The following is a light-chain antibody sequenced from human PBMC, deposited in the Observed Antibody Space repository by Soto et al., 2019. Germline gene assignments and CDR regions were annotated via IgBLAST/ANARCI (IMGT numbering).Light chain of an antibody. V-gene: IGLV2-14*01. CDR2: EVS. CDR1: SSGVGGYNY. Sequence: QSVLTQPASVSGSPGQSITISCTGTSSGVGGYNYVSWYQQHPGKAPKLMIYEVSNRPSGVSNRFSGSKPGNTASLTISGLQAEDEADYYCSSYTSSSTLYVFGTGTKVTVL. J-gene: IGLJ1*01. CDR3: SSYTSSSTLYV.